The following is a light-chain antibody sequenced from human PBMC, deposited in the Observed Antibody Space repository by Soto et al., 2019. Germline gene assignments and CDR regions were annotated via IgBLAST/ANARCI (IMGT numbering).Light chain of an antibody. V-gene: IGKV1-33*01. J-gene: IGKJ5*01. CDR2: AAS. Sequence: DIQMTQYPSSLSAPAGDRVTITCQASQAINKNLIWYQQKPGKAPKLLIYAASNLQTGVPSRFSGSGSGTGFTFTISSLQPEDFATYYCQQYESHPLTFGQGTRLEIK. CDR1: QAINKN. CDR3: QQYESHPLT.